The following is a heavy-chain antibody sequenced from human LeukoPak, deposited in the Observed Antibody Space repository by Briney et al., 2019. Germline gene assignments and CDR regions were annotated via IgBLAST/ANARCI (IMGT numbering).Heavy chain of an antibody. J-gene: IGHJ4*02. CDR2: MYYSGST. Sequence: SETLSLTCTVSGGSISGSSSYRGWIRQPPGKGLEWIGSMYYSGSTYYNPSLPSRVTMSVDTSKNQFSLKVISVTAADTAVYYCARSSDNSGYYQHPLDYWGQGTLVTVSS. D-gene: IGHD3-22*01. CDR3: ARSSDNSGYYQHPLDY. V-gene: IGHV4-39*07. CDR1: GGSISGSSSY.